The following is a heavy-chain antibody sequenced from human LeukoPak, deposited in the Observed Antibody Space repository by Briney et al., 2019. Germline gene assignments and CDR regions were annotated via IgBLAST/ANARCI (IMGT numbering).Heavy chain of an antibody. J-gene: IGHJ5*02. Sequence: SETLSLTCTVSGGSISSYYWSWIRQPAGKGLEWIGRIYTSGSTNYSPSLKSRVTMSVDTSKNQFSLKLSSVTAADTAVYYCARDEGGYSYGSLNWFDPWGQGTLVTVSS. CDR2: IYTSGST. V-gene: IGHV4-4*07. D-gene: IGHD5-18*01. CDR1: GGSISSYY. CDR3: ARDEGGYSYGSLNWFDP.